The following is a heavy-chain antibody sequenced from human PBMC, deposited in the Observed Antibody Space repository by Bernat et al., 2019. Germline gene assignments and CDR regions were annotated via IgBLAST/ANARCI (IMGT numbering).Heavy chain of an antibody. V-gene: IGHV3-72*01. CDR1: GFTFSDHH. CDR2: TRNKANSYTT. D-gene: IGHD1-1*01. Sequence: EVQLVESGGDLVQPGGSLRVSCAASGFTFSDHHMDWVRQAPGKGLAWVGRTRNKANSYTTESAASVKGRFTISRDDSKNSLYLQMNSLKTEDTAVYYCARATGTGPDYYYYMDVWGKGTTVTVSS. CDR3: ARATGTGPDYYYYMDV. J-gene: IGHJ6*03.